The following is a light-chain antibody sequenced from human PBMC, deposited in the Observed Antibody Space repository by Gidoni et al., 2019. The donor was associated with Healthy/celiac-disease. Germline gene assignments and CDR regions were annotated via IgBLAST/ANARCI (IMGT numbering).Light chain of an antibody. CDR3: QQTYCTPT. CDR2: GAS. CDR1: QSISRY. V-gene: IGKV1-39*01. J-gene: IGKJ4*01. Sequence: DIQMTQSPSSLSASVGDRVTITCRASQSISRYLIWYQQKQGKATNLLIYGASSLQSGVPSRFSGSGSGTDFTLTISSLQPEDFATYYCQQTYCTPTFGGGTKVEIK.